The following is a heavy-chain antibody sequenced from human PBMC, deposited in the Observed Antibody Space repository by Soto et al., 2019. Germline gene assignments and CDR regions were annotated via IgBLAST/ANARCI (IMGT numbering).Heavy chain of an antibody. J-gene: IGHJ4*02. CDR3: ARDRARDGYNFWY. CDR2: IIPIFGTA. Sequence: SVKVSCKASGGTFSSYAISWVLQAPGQGLEWMGGIIPIFGTANYAQKFQGRVTITADESTSTAYMELSSLRSEDTAVYYCARDRARDGYNFWYWGQGTLVTVSS. CDR1: GGTFSSYA. D-gene: IGHD3-3*01. V-gene: IGHV1-69*13.